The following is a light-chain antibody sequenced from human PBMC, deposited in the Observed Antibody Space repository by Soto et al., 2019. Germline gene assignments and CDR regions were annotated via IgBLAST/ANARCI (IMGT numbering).Light chain of an antibody. V-gene: IGKV1-16*02. CDR1: QDINSN. Sequence: DIQMTQSPSSLSASVGDRVTITCRASQDINSNLAWFQQRPGKVPKPLIYAASSLQSGVPSKFSGSGSGTNFTLTISSLQLEDSATYYCQQYNSHPHTFGQGTELEIK. CDR2: AAS. J-gene: IGKJ2*01. CDR3: QQYNSHPHT.